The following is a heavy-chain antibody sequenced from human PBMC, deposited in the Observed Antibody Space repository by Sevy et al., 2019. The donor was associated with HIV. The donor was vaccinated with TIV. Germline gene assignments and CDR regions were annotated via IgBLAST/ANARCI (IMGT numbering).Heavy chain of an antibody. CDR2: ISSSSYI. D-gene: IGHD1-26*01. CDR3: ARDPPAIVGATLDYYYGMDV. J-gene: IGHJ6*02. CDR1: GFTFSSYS. V-gene: IGHV3-21*01. Sequence: GGSLRLSCAASGFTFSSYSMNWVRQAPGKGLEWVSSISSSSYIYYADSVKGRFTISRDNAKNSLYLQMNSLRAEDTAVYYCARDPPAIVGATLDYYYGMDVWGQGTTVTVSS.